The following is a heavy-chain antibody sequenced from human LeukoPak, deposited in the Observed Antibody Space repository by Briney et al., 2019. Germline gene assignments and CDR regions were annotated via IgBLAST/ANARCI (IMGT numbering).Heavy chain of an antibody. J-gene: IGHJ5*02. Sequence: PGGCLRLSCAASGFTFGGYGMHWVRQAPGKGLECVTGIAFYGCRKHYADSVRGRFTISRDNSRHTMDVQMNSLRVEDTYVYYSTQYDSSRFDPWGQGTLVIVSS. CDR2: IAFYGCRK. V-gene: IGHV3-30*03. D-gene: IGHD3-3*01. CDR1: GFTFGGYG. CDR3: TQYDSSRFDP.